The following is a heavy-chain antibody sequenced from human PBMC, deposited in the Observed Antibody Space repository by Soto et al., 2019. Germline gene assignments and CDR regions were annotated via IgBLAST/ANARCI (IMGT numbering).Heavy chain of an antibody. CDR3: AGDENSSGWTFDY. D-gene: IGHD6-19*01. J-gene: IGHJ4*02. CDR1: GFTFSSYG. CDR2: IWYDGSNK. Sequence: QVQLVESGGGVVQPGRSLRLSCAASGFTFSSYGMHWVRQAPGKGLEWVAVIWYDGSNKYYADSVKGRFTISRDNSKNTLYLQMNSLRAEDTAVYYCAGDENSSGWTFDYWGQGTLVTVSS. V-gene: IGHV3-33*01.